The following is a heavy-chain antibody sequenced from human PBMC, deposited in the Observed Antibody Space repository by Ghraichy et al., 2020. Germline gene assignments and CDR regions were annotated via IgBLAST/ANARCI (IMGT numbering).Heavy chain of an antibody. J-gene: IGHJ6*02. CDR3: ARRWELPSYYYYGMDV. Sequence: ASVKVSCKASGYTFTSYGISWVRQAPGQGLEWMGWISAYNGNTNYAQKLQGRVTMTTDTSTSTAYMELRSLRSDDTAVYYCARRWELPSYYYYGMDVWGQGTTVTVSS. CDR1: GYTFTSYG. V-gene: IGHV1-18*04. CDR2: ISAYNGNT. D-gene: IGHD1-26*01.